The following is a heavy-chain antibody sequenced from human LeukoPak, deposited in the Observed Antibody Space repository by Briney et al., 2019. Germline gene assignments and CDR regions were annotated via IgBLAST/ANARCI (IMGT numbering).Heavy chain of an antibody. J-gene: IGHJ3*02. V-gene: IGHV3-23*01. CDR2: NSGSGGST. Sequence: SGGSLRLSCAGSGFALKSYSLTWVRQAPGKGLEWVSSNSGSGGSTYYADSVEGRFTISRDNSKNTLYLQMNSLRAEDTAVYYCAKRGLGDREAFDIWGQGTMVTVSS. CDR3: AKRGLGDREAFDI. CDR1: GFALKSYS. D-gene: IGHD2-21*02.